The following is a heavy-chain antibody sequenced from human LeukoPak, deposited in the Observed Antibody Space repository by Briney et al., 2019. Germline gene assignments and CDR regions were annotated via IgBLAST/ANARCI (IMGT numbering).Heavy chain of an antibody. CDR1: GFTFDDYA. CDR3: AKAESSAWYRPFDY. V-gene: IGHV3-9*03. Sequence: AGRSLRLSCAASGFTFDDYAMHWVRQAPGQGLQWVSGISWNSGSIDYADSVKGRFTISRDNAKNSLYLQMNSLRGEDMALYYCAKAESSAWYRPFDYWGQGTLVTVSS. J-gene: IGHJ4*02. D-gene: IGHD6-19*01. CDR2: ISWNSGSI.